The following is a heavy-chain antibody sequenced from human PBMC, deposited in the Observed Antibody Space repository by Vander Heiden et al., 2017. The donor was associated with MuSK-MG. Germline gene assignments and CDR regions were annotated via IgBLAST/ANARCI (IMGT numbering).Heavy chain of an antibody. J-gene: IGHJ5*02. CDR1: GGSFSGYY. V-gene: IGHV4-34*01. CDR3: ARGLRAAMRLNWFDP. CDR2: INHSGST. Sequence: QVQLQQWGAGLLKPSETLSLTCAVYGGSFSGYYWSWIRQPPGKGLEWIGEINHSGSTNYNPSLKSRVTISVDTSKNQLSLKLSSVTAADTAVYYCARGLRAAMRLNWFDPWGQGTLVTVSS. D-gene: IGHD6-13*01.